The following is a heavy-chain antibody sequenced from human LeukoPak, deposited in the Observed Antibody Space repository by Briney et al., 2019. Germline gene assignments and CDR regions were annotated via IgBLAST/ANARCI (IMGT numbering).Heavy chain of an antibody. CDR3: AKVSGSSGSWYIYAFDI. CDR2: ISGSGGST. Sequence: PGGSLRLSCAASGFTFSSYAMSWVRQAPGKGLEWVSAISGSGGSTYYADSVKGRFTTSRDNSKNTLYLQMNSLRAEDTAVYYCAKVSGSSGSWYIYAFDIWGQGTMVTVSS. D-gene: IGHD6-13*01. J-gene: IGHJ3*02. V-gene: IGHV3-23*01. CDR1: GFTFSSYA.